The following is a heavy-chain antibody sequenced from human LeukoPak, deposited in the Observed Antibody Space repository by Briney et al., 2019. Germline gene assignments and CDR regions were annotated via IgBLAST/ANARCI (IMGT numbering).Heavy chain of an antibody. CDR3: ARGRRISVIVGATYFDY. V-gene: IGHV4-39*07. D-gene: IGHD1-26*01. CDR2: IYYSGST. CDR1: GGSISSSSYY. J-gene: IGHJ4*02. Sequence: SETLSLTCTVSGGSISSSSYYWGWIRQPPGKGLEWIGSIYYSGSTYYNPSLKSRVTISVDTSKNQFSLKLSSVTAADTAVYYCARGRRISVIVGATYFDYWGQGTLVTVSS.